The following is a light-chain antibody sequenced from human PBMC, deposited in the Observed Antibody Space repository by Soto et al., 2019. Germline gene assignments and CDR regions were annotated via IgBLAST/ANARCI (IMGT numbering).Light chain of an antibody. V-gene: IGKV3-15*01. CDR2: GAS. CDR3: QQYNNWPPYT. Sequence: EIVMTQSPATLSVSPGERATLSCRASQSVSRNLAWYQQKPGQAPRILIYGASTRATGSPARFSGSGSGTELTLTISSLQSEDVAVYYCQQYNNWPPYTFGQGTKLEIK. J-gene: IGKJ2*01. CDR1: QSVSRN.